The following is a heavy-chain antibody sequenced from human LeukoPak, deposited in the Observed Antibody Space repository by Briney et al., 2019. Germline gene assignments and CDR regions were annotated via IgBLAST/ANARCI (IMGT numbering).Heavy chain of an antibody. Sequence: ASVKVSSKASGYSFTGYYIHWVRPAPGQGIEWMGWINPDGDVTKSAQKFQGRVTMTTDKSINTVFMELSGLTSDDTALYYCARGPNHYYYMDFWGKGTTVSVSS. J-gene: IGHJ6*03. V-gene: IGHV1-2*02. D-gene: IGHD2-8*01. CDR3: ARGPNHYYYMDF. CDR2: INPDGDVT. CDR1: GYSFTGYY.